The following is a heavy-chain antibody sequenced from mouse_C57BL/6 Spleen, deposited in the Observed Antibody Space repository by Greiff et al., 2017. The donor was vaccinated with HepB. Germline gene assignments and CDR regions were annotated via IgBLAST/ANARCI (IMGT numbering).Heavy chain of an antibody. CDR3: ARHEVYYGNYFDY. CDR2: FYSGSGSI. V-gene: IGHV1-62-2*01. CDR1: GFTFTEYT. J-gene: IGHJ2*01. D-gene: IGHD2-1*01. Sequence: QVQLKESGAELVKPGASVKLSCKASGFTFTEYTIHWVQQRSGQGLEWIGWFYSGSGSIKYNEKFKDKATLTADKASSTVYMELSRLTSEDSAVYFCARHEVYYGNYFDYWGQGTTLTVSS.